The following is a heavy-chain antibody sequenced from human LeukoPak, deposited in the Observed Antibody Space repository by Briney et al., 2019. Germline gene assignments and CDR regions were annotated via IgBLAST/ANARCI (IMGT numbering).Heavy chain of an antibody. D-gene: IGHD4-17*01. CDR3: ARESIYGDYGH. V-gene: IGHV4-61*02. CDR1: GGSISSGSYY. CDR2: IYTSGST. J-gene: IGHJ4*02. Sequence: NPSETLSLTCTVSGGSISSGSYYWSWIRQPAGEGLEWIGRIYTSGSTNYNPSLKSRVTISVDTSKNQFSLKLSSVTAADTAVYYCARESIYGDYGHWGQGTLVTVSS.